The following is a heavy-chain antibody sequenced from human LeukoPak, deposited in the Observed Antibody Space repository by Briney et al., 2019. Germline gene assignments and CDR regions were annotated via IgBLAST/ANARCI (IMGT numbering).Heavy chain of an antibody. CDR1: GYTYTSHG. CDR2: ISAYNANT. D-gene: IGHD3/OR15-3a*01. V-gene: IGHV1-18*01. CDR3: ARTNMVFGLDIEQNRFDP. J-gene: IGHJ5*02. Sequence: ASVKVSCKASGYTYTSHGIVWVRQAPGQGLEWMGWISAYNANTNYAQRFQGRLTLTTDPSASVAYMELTSLRSDDTAVYFCARTNMVFGLDIEQNRFDPWGQGSRVTVSS.